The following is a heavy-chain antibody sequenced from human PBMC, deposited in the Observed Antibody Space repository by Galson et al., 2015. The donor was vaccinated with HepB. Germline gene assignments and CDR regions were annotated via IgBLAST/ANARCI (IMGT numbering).Heavy chain of an antibody. CDR1: GGSISSYY. CDR3: ARPNCSGGSCYGEYNWFDP. V-gene: IGHV4-59*08. D-gene: IGHD2-15*01. CDR2: IYYSGST. J-gene: IGHJ5*02. Sequence: ETLSLTCTVSGGSISSYYWSWIRQPPGKGLEWIGYIYYSGSTNYNPSLKSRVTISVDTSKNQFSLKLSSVTAADTAVYYCARPNCSGGSCYGEYNWFDPWGREPWSPSPQ.